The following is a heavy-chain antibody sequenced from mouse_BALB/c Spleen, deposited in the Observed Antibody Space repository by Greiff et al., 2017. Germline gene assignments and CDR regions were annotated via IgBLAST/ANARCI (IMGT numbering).Heavy chain of an antibody. CDR3: AREGLYEYEWFAY. Sequence: EVKLMESGGGLVQPGGSLKLSCAASGFTFSSYGMSWVRQTPDKRLELVATINSNGGSTYYPDSVKGRFTISRDNAKNTLYLQMSSLKSEDTAMYYCAREGLYEYEWFAYWGQGTLGTVSA. CDR1: GFTFSSYG. V-gene: IGHV5-6-3*01. CDR2: INSNGGST. J-gene: IGHJ3*01. D-gene: IGHD2-4*01.